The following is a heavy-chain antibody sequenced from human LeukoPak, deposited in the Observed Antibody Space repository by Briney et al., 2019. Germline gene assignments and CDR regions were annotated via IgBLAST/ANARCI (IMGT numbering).Heavy chain of an antibody. J-gene: IGHJ3*02. CDR3: ARGAYCSSASCYPGAFDI. CDR2: ISAYNGYT. V-gene: IGHV1-18*01. CDR1: GYTFTSYA. D-gene: IGHD2-2*01. Sequence: RASVKVSCKASGYTFTSYAMHWVRQAPGQRLEWMGWISAYNGYTNYAQKLQGRVTMTTDTSTSTAHMELRSLRSDDTAVYYCARGAYCSSASCYPGAFDIWGQGTMVAVSS.